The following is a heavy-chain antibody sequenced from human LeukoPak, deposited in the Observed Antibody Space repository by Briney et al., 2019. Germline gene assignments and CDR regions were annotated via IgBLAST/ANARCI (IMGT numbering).Heavy chain of an antibody. CDR2: INHSGST. Sequence: SETLSLTRAVYGGSFSGYYWSWIRQPPRQGLEWVGEINHSGSTNYNPSLKSRVTISVDTSKNQCSLKLSSVSAADTAVYYCARTTTFYGMDVWGEGTTVTVSS. J-gene: IGHJ6*01. D-gene: IGHD2/OR15-2a*01. CDR3: ARTTTFYGMDV. V-gene: IGHV4-34*01. CDR1: GGSFSGYY.